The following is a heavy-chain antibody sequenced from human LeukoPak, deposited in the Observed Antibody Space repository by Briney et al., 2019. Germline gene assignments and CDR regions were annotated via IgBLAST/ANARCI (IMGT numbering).Heavy chain of an antibody. V-gene: IGHV4-38-2*01. CDR3: ARVGKGSYFPFDY. CDR1: GYSISSGYY. D-gene: IGHD1-26*01. J-gene: IGHJ4*02. CDR2: IYHSGST. Sequence: ASETLSLTCAVSGYSISSGYYWGWIRQPPGKGLEWIGSIYHSGSTYYNPSRKSRVTISVDTSKNQFSLKLSSVTAADTAVYYCARVGKGSYFPFDYWGQGTLVTVSS.